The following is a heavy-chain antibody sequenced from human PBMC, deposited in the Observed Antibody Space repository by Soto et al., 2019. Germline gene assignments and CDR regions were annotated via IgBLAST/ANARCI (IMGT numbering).Heavy chain of an antibody. J-gene: IGHJ4*02. CDR2: ISGSGGST. V-gene: IGHV3-23*01. CDR3: AKDRSGSYVRVFDY. Sequence: EVQLLESGGGWVQPGGSLSLSCAASGLTFSSYAMSWVRQAPGKGLEWVSAISGSGGSTYYADSVKGRFTISRDNSKNTLYLQMNSLRAEDTAVYYCAKDRSGSYVRVFDYWGQGTLVTVSS. CDR1: GLTFSSYA. D-gene: IGHD1-26*01.